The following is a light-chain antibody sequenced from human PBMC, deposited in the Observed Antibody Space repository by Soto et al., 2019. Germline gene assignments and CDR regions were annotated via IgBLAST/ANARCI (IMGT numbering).Light chain of an antibody. CDR1: NSNVGSNS. V-gene: IGLV1-44*01. CDR2: SDN. Sequence: QSVPTQPPSASGTPGQRVTISCSGSNSNVGSNSVNWYQQLPGMAPKLLLYSDNQRPSGVPDRFSGSKSGSSASLAISGLQSEDEADYHCSTWDDNLSTWLFGGGTKVTVL. CDR3: STWDDNLSTWL. J-gene: IGLJ3*02.